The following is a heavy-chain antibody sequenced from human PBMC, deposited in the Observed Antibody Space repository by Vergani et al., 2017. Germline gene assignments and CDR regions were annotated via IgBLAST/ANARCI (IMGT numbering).Heavy chain of an antibody. CDR2: IHASGTK. D-gene: IGHD3-10*01. Sequence: QVHLNEAGPGLVKPSQTLSLTCTVSGASITSGSFYWSWIRQPAGKGLEWIGRIHASGTKNYNPSLRSRVTLSVDTSKNQLSLTMISMTAADTAVYYCVRDSXRSDLRGVYWFDTWGQGTLVSVSS. CDR1: GASITSGSFY. J-gene: IGHJ5*02. CDR3: VRDSXRSDLRGVYWFDT. V-gene: IGHV4-61*02.